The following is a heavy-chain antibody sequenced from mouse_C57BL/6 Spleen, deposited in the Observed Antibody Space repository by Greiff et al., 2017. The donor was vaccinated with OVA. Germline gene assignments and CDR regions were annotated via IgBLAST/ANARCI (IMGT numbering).Heavy chain of an antibody. CDR1: GFTFSSYG. J-gene: IGHJ1*03. CDR3: ARHYGSTWYFDV. Sequence: EVKLVESGGDLVKPGGSLKLSCAASGFTFSSYGMSWVRQTPDKRLEWVATISSGGSYTYYPDSVKGRFTISRDNAKNPLYLQMSSLKSEDTAMYYCARHYGSTWYFDVWGTGTTVTVSS. CDR2: ISSGGSYT. D-gene: IGHD1-1*01. V-gene: IGHV5-6*01.